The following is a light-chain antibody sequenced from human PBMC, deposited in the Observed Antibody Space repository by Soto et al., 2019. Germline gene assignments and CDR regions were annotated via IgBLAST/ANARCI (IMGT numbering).Light chain of an antibody. J-gene: IGKJ2*01. V-gene: IGKV1-39*01. CDR2: GAS. CDR3: QQTYTIPFA. CDR1: QTIDNY. Sequence: DLPMTQSPSSLSASVGDRVTITCRPGQTIDNYLNWYQHKPGKAPKLLIYGASTLQSGVSSRFTGSASGTDFTLTIDNLQAEDFATYYCQQTYTIPFAFGQGTKLEI.